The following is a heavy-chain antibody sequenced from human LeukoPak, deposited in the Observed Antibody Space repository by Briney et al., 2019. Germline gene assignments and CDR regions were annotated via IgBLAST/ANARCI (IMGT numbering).Heavy chain of an antibody. CDR3: AKQLGYCSDGSCYFPY. J-gene: IGHJ4*02. V-gene: IGHV3-23*01. D-gene: IGHD2-15*01. CDR1: GFTFSSYA. Sequence: GGSLRLSCAASGFTFSSYAVSWVRQAPGKGLEWVSAISNNGGYTYYADSVQGRFTISRDNSKSTLCLQMNSLRAEDTAVYYCAKQLGYCSDGSCYFPYWGQGTLVTVSS. CDR2: ISNNGGYT.